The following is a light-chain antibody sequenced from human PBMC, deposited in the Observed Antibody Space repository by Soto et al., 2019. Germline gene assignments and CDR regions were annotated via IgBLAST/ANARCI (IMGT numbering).Light chain of an antibody. CDR2: RAS. CDR1: QSISSW. Sequence: DIQMTQSPSTLSASVGDRVTITCRASQSISSWLAWYQQKPGKAPKLLIYRASSLESGVPSRFNGSGSGTEFTLTIPSLQPDDFATYYCQQYNSWTFGQGTKVEIK. CDR3: QQYNSWT. J-gene: IGKJ1*01. V-gene: IGKV1-5*03.